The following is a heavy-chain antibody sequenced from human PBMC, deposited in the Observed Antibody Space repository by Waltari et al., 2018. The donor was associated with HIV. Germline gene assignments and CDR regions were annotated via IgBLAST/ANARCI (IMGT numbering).Heavy chain of an antibody. D-gene: IGHD2-15*01. CDR1: GFMSGFTFSDYW. Sequence: DVQLVESGGGLVQPGGSLGLSCQASGFMSGFTFSDYWRTWVRQAPGKGLQWVANKKSDGSEKNYVDAVKGRFTVSRDNAKNSVYLQMNSLRVEDTAVYYCARYHPAALDYWGQGTLFAVSS. CDR3: ARYHPAALDY. J-gene: IGHJ4*01. CDR2: KKSDGSEK. V-gene: IGHV3-7*01.